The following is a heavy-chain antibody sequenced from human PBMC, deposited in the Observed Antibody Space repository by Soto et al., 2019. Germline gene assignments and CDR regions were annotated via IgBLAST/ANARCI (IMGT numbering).Heavy chain of an antibody. Sequence: SETLSLTCAVSGGSISSSNWWSWVRQPPGKGLEWIGEIYHSGSTNYNPSLKSRVTISVDKSKNQFSLKLSSVTAADTAVYYCARASGNYCSGGSCRGYFDYWGQGTLVTVSS. CDR1: GGSISSSNW. J-gene: IGHJ4*02. CDR3: ARASGNYCSGGSCRGYFDY. D-gene: IGHD2-15*01. V-gene: IGHV4-4*02. CDR2: IYHSGST.